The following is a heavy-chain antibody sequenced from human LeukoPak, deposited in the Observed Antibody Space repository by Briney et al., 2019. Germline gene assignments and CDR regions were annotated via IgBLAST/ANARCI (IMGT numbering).Heavy chain of an antibody. Sequence: TGGSLRLSCAASGFTFSSYAMSWVRQAPGKGLEWVSAISGSGGSTYYADSVKGRFTISRDNSKNTLYLQMNSLRAEDTAVYYCAKDPIGRYFQAPFDYWGQGTLVTVSS. J-gene: IGHJ4*02. V-gene: IGHV3-23*01. CDR1: GFTFSSYA. CDR3: AKDPIGRYFQAPFDY. D-gene: IGHD3-10*01. CDR2: ISGSGGST.